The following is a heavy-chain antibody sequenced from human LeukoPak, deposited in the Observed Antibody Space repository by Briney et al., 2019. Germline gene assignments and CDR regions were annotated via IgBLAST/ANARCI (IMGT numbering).Heavy chain of an antibody. CDR3: ARHSKTYYAFDY. V-gene: IGHV4-59*08. CDR1: GVSISSYY. D-gene: IGHD1-26*01. J-gene: IGHJ4*02. Sequence: SETLSLTCTVSGVSISSYYWSWIRQPPGKGLEWIGYIYYSGSTNYNPSLKSRVTISVDTSKNQLSLKLSSVTAADTAIYYCARHSKTYYAFDYWGQGTLVTVSS. CDR2: IYYSGST.